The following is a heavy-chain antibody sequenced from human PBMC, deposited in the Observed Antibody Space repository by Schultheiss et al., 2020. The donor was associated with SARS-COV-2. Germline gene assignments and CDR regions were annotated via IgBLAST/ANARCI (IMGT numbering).Heavy chain of an antibody. V-gene: IGHV1-18*04. CDR3: ARGTNHAFDI. CDR2: ISAYNGDT. J-gene: IGHJ3*02. CDR1: GYTFTSYG. Sequence: ASVKVSCKASGYTFTSYGISWVRQAPGQGLEWMGWISAYNGDTNYAQKFQGRVTITADKSTSTAYMELSSLRSEDTAVYYCARGTNHAFDIWGQGTMVTVSS.